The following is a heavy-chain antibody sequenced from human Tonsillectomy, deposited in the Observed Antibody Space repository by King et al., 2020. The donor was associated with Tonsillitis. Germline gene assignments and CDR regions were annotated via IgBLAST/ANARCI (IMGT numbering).Heavy chain of an antibody. CDR1: GGHISSYY. D-gene: IGHD3-22*01. CDR2: IYYRGST. J-gene: IGHJ4*02. Sequence: QLQESGPGLVKPSETLSLTCTVSGGHISSYYWSWIRQPPGKGLEWIGYIYYRGSTNYNPSLKSRVTISVDTSKKQFSLKLSPVTTADTAVYYCARVSASSGYYGDYCGQGTLVTVSS. V-gene: IGHV4-59*01. CDR3: ARVSASSGYYGDY.